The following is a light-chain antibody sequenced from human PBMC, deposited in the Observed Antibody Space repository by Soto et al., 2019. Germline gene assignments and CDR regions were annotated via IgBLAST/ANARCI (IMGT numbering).Light chain of an antibody. V-gene: IGKV1-5*03. CDR2: KAS. CDR3: QQYNSYPWT. J-gene: IGKJ1*01. CDR1: QSISSW. Sequence: DIQMTQSPSTLSASVGDRFTITCRASQSISSWLAWYQKKPGKAPNLLIYKASSLESGVPSRLRGSGYGTELTITISSMKTDDFETYYCQQYNSYPWTFGHGTKVDIK.